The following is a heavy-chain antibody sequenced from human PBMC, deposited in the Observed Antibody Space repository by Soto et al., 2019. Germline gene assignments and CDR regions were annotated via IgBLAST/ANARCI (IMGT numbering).Heavy chain of an antibody. CDR1: GYTFTSYD. D-gene: IGHD4-17*01. Sequence: QVQLVQSGAEVKKPGAAVKVSCKASGYTFTSYDIHWVRQATGQGLEWMGWMNPNSGNTGNAQKFQGRVTMTRNTSINTAYMELSSLRSEDTAVYYCARVGYGDYLYGMDVWGQGTTVTVSS. V-gene: IGHV1-8*01. CDR3: ARVGYGDYLYGMDV. J-gene: IGHJ6*02. CDR2: MNPNSGNT.